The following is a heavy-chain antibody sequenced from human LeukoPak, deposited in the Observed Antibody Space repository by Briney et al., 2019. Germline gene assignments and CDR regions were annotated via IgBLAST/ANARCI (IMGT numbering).Heavy chain of an antibody. V-gene: IGHV3-53*01. D-gene: IGHD3-16*02. CDR1: GFTVSSNY. Sequence: GGSLRLSCAASGFTVSSNYMSWVRQAPGKGLEWVSVIYSGGSTYYADSVKGRFTISRDNPKNTLYLQMNSLRAEDTAVYYCARDQWGELSPRPYYYYGMDVWGQGTTVTVSS. J-gene: IGHJ6*02. CDR2: IYSGGST. CDR3: ARDQWGELSPRPYYYYGMDV.